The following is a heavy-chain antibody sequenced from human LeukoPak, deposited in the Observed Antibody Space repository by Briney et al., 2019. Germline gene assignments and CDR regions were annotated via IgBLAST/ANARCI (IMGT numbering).Heavy chain of an antibody. D-gene: IGHD6-19*01. V-gene: IGHV3-48*04. J-gene: IGHJ5*02. CDR1: GFTFSSYS. CDR3: ASPAGVNPILGYTNGWYFRT. CDR2: ISSSGSRI. Sequence: GGSLRLSCAASGFTFSSYSMNWVRQAPGKGLEWVSCISSSGSRIYFADSVKGRFTISRNNAKNSLYLQMNSLRAEDTAVYYCASPAGVNPILGYTNGWYFRTWGQGTLVTVSS.